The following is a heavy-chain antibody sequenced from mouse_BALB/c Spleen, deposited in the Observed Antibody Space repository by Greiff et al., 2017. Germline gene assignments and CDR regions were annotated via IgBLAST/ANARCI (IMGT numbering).Heavy chain of an antibody. CDR3: ARRNDYDRAMDY. V-gene: IGHV3-6*02. CDR1: GYSITSGYY. Sequence: DVQLQESGPGLVKPSQSLSLTCSVTGYSITSGYYWNWIRQFPGNKLEWMGYISYDGSNNYNPSLKNRISITRDTSKNQFFLKLNSVTTEDTATYYCARRNDYDRAMDYWGQGTSVTVSS. CDR2: ISYDGSN. J-gene: IGHJ4*01. D-gene: IGHD2-4*01.